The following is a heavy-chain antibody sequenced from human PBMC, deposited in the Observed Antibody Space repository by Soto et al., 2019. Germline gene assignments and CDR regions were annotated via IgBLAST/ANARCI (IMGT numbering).Heavy chain of an antibody. Sequence: QLQLQESGPGLVKPSETLSLTCTVSGGSISSSSYYRGWIRQPPGKGLEWIGSIYYSGSTYYNPSLKSRVTISVDTSKNQFSLKLSSVTAADTAVYYCARLSSIAARPHWFDPWGQGTLVTVSS. V-gene: IGHV4-39*01. J-gene: IGHJ5*02. CDR1: GGSISSSSYY. CDR3: ARLSSIAARPHWFDP. D-gene: IGHD6-6*01. CDR2: IYYSGST.